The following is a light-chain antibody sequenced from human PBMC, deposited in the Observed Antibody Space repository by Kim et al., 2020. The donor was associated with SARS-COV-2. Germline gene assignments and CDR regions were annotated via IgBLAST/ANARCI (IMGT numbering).Light chain of an antibody. CDR3: QVWDTSSDPSWV. CDR2: YDT. J-gene: IGLJ3*02. CDR1: NIESKS. Sequence: PGEPARITCGGTNIESKSVNWYQQKRGQAPMLVIYYDTVRPSGIPERFSGANSGNTATLTIHRVEAGDEADYYCQVWDTSSDPSWVFGGGTQLPS. V-gene: IGLV3-21*04.